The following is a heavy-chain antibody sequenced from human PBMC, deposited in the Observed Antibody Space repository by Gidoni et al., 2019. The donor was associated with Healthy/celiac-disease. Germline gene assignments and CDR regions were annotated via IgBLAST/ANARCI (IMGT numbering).Heavy chain of an antibody. CDR1: GYTFTGYS. J-gene: IGHJ4*02. D-gene: IGHD2-8*02. Sequence: QVQLVQSGAEVTKPGASVKVSCKASGYTFTGYSMHWVRKAPGQGLEWMGWINPNSGGTNYAQKFQGRVTMTRNTSISTAYMELSRLRSDDTAVYYCARDGMQGVLVVYAMGYWGQGTLVTVSS. CDR3: ARDGMQGVLVVYAMGY. V-gene: IGHV1-2*02. CDR2: INPNSGGT.